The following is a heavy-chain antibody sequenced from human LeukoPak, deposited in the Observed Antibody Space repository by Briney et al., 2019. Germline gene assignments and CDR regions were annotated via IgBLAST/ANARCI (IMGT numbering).Heavy chain of an antibody. CDR2: IIPIFGTA. J-gene: IGHJ3*02. Sequence: ASVKVSCKASGGTFSSYAISWVRQAPGQGLEWMGGIIPIFGTANYAQKFQGRVTITADESTSTAYMELSSLRSEDTAVYYCARDTPHYYGSGSYVLDAFDIWGQGTMVTVSS. V-gene: IGHV1-69*01. CDR1: GGTFSSYA. CDR3: ARDTPHYYGSGSYVLDAFDI. D-gene: IGHD3-10*01.